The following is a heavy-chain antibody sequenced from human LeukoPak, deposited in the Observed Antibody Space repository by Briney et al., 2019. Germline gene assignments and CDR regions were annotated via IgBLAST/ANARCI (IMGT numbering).Heavy chain of an antibody. D-gene: IGHD2-15*01. CDR1: GVSFSGYY. J-gene: IGHJ4*02. Sequence: MASETLSLTCAVYGVSFSGYYWSWVRQPPGKGLEWVGDIYYSGSTNYNPSLKSRVTISVDTSKNQFSLKLSSVTAADTAVYYCARGKDSPDYWGQGTLVTVSS. CDR3: ARGKDSPDY. CDR2: IYYSGST. V-gene: IGHV4-59*01.